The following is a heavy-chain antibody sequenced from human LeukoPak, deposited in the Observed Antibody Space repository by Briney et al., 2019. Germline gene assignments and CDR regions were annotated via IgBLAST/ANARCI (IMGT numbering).Heavy chain of an antibody. CDR1: GGPISNYY. J-gene: IGHJ4*02. Sequence: SETLSLTCTVSGGPISNYYWSWIRQPPGKGLEWIGYIYYSGSTNYNPSLKSRVTISVDTSKNQFSLKLSSVTAADTAVYYCARGGRRELPIDYWGQGTLVTVSS. V-gene: IGHV4-59*01. CDR2: IYYSGST. CDR3: ARGGRRELPIDY. D-gene: IGHD1-26*01.